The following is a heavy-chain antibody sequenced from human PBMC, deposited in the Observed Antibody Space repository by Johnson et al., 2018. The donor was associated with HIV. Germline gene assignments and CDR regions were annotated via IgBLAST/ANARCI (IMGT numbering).Heavy chain of an antibody. J-gene: IGHJ3*02. CDR2: IRSKANSYAT. CDR1: GFTFSGSA. V-gene: IGHV3-73*01. Sequence: VQLVESGGGLVQPWGSLKLSCAASGFTFSGSAMHWVRQASGKGLEWVGRIRSKANSYATAYAASVKGRFTISRDDSKNTAYLQMNSLKTEDTAVYYCASPPDAFDIWGQGTMVTVSS. CDR3: ASPPDAFDI.